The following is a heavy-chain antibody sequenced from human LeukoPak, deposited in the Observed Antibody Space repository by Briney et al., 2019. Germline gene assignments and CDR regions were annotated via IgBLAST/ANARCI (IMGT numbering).Heavy chain of an antibody. J-gene: IGHJ2*01. CDR1: GFTVSSNY. CDR2: IYYSGST. D-gene: IGHD6-19*01. V-gene: IGHV4-39*01. CDR3: ARRLLPSGWNSYWYFDL. Sequence: PGGSLRLSCAASGFTVSSNYMSWVRQPPGKGLEWIGSIYYSGSTYYNPSLKSRVTISVDTSKNQFSLKLSSVTAADTAVYYCARRLLPSGWNSYWYFDLWGRGTLVTVSS.